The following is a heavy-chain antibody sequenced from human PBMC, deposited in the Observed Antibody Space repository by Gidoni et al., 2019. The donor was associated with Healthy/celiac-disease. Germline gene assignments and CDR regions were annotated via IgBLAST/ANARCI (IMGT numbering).Heavy chain of an antibody. CDR3: AGGVANYDFWSGYPYYYYGMDV. D-gene: IGHD3-3*01. CDR2: ISSSSSYI. CDR1: GFTFSSYS. J-gene: IGHJ6*02. V-gene: IGHV3-21*01. Sequence: EVQLVESGGGLVKPGGSLRLSCAASGFTFSSYSMNWVRQAPGKGLEWVSSISSSSSYIYYADSVKGRFTISRDNAKNSLYLQMNSLRAEDTAVYYCAGGVANYDFWSGYPYYYYGMDVWGQGTTVTVSS.